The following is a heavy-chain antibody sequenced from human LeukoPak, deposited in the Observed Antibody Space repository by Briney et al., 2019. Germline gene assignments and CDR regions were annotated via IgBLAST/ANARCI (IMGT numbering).Heavy chain of an antibody. CDR3: ARLRRTSDSSGYYYYYDY. D-gene: IGHD3-22*01. V-gene: IGHV3-21*01. CDR2: ITPTTSYI. J-gene: IGHJ4*02. CDR1: GLGFSSFS. Sequence: PGGSLRPSCAASGLGFSSFSFNWIRQAPGKGLEWVSSITPTTSYIYYADSVRGRFTISRENAKNSLYLQMNSLRAEDTAVYYCARLRRTSDSSGYYYYYDYWGQGTLVTVFS.